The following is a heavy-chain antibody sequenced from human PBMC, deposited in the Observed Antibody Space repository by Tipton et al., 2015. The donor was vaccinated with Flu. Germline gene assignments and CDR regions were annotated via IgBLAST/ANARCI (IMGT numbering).Heavy chain of an antibody. CDR2: ISGSGGST. CDR1: GFTFSSYA. D-gene: IGHD5-18*01. J-gene: IGHJ4*02. CDR3: AKEKGYSYGSFDY. V-gene: IGHV3-23*01. Sequence: AVSGFTFSSYAMSWVRQAPGKGLEWVSAISGSGGSTYYADSVKGRFTISRDNSKNTLYLQMNSLRAEDTAVYYCAKEKGYSYGSFDYWGQGTLVPVSS.